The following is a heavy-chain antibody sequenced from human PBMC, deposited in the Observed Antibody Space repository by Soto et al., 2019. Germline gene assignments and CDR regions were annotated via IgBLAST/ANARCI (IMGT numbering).Heavy chain of an antibody. CDR3: ARASWGATIEPNNYGMDV. CDR1: GYTFTSYG. J-gene: IGHJ6*02. CDR2: IIPIFGTA. D-gene: IGHD1-26*01. V-gene: IGHV1-69*13. Sequence: SVKVSCKPSGYTFTSYGVSWVRQAPGQGLEWMGGIIPIFGTANYAQKFQGRVTITADESTSTAYMELSSLRSEDTAVYYCARASWGATIEPNNYGMDVWGQGTTVTVSS.